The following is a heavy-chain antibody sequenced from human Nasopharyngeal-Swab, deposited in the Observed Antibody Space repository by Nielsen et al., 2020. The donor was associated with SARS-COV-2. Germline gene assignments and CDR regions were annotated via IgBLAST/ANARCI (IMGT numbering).Heavy chain of an antibody. CDR1: GFTFSNYV. J-gene: IGHJ6*02. D-gene: IGHD5-12*01. CDR3: ARDADQRKIVPTPWYYYGMDV. CDR2: ISYDGSNK. Sequence: GESLKISCAASGFTFSNYVMHWVRQAPGKGLEWVAVISYDGSNKNYADSVKGRFTISRDNSENTLYLQMNSLRAEDTAMYYCARDADQRKIVPTPWYYYGMDVWGQGTTVTVSS. V-gene: IGHV3-30*04.